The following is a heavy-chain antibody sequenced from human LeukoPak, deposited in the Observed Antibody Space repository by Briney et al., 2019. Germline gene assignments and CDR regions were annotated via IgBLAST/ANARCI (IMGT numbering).Heavy chain of an antibody. Sequence: GGSLRLSCTASGFTFGDYALSWFRQAPGKGLEWVGFIRSKIYGGTTEYAASVKGRFTISRDDSKSIAYLQMNSLKTEDTAVYYCTRDQYSSGWYDILFDYWGQGTLVTVSS. J-gene: IGHJ4*02. V-gene: IGHV3-49*03. CDR2: IRSKIYGGTT. CDR3: TRDQYSSGWYDILFDY. CDR1: GFTFGDYA. D-gene: IGHD6-19*01.